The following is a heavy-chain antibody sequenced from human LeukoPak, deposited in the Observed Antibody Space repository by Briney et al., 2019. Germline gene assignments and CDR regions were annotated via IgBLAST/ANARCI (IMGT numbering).Heavy chain of an antibody. D-gene: IGHD1-26*01. CDR2: IYSGGST. CDR3: ARDPYSGSYGNCYYYFMDV. J-gene: IGHJ6*03. CDR1: GFTVSSNS. Sequence: PGGSLRLSCTVSGFTVSSNSMSWVRQAPGKGLEWVSFIYSGGSTQYSDSVKGRFTISRDNSKNTLYLQMNSLRAEDTAVYYCARDPYSGSYGNCYYYFMDVWGKGTTVTISS. V-gene: IGHV3-53*01.